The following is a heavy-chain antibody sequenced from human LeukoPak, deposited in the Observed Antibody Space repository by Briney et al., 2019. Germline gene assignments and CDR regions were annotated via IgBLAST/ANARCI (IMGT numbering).Heavy chain of an antibody. CDR1: GGTFSSYA. V-gene: IGHV1-2*02. D-gene: IGHD6-13*01. Sequence: GASVKVSCKASGGTFSSYAISWVRQAPGQGLEWMGWINPNSGGTNYAQKFQGRVTMTRDTSISTAYMELSRLRSDDTAVYYCARGRITAAGYYYYYGMDVWGQGTTVTVSS. CDR2: INPNSGGT. CDR3: ARGRITAAGYYYYYGMDV. J-gene: IGHJ6*02.